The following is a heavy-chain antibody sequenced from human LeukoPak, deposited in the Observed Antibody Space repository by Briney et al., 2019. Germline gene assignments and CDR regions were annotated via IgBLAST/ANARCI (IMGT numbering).Heavy chain of an antibody. V-gene: IGHV3-23*01. Sequence: GGSLRLSCAASGFTFSSYAMNWVRQAPGKGLQWVSAINNSGGRTYYADSVKGRFTISRDNSKNTLYLQMNSLRAEDTAVYYCAEEYDSSGYYYNLLDYWGQGTLVTVSS. CDR3: AEEYDSSGYYYNLLDY. J-gene: IGHJ4*02. D-gene: IGHD3-22*01. CDR2: INNSGGRT. CDR1: GFTFSSYA.